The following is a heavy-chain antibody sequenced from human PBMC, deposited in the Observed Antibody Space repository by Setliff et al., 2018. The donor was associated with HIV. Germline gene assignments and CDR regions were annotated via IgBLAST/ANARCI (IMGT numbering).Heavy chain of an antibody. Sequence: GESLKISCAASGFTFSDCSMNWVRQAPGKGLEWISYITSTGSTIFYADSVKGRFTISRDNDKNSVHLQMTSLRAEDTAVYYRARDLSYDYDRSSDTFDYWGQGTLVTVSS. CDR1: GFTFSDCS. CDR2: ITSTGSTI. J-gene: IGHJ4*02. D-gene: IGHD3-22*01. V-gene: IGHV3-48*01. CDR3: ARDLSYDYDRSSDTFDY.